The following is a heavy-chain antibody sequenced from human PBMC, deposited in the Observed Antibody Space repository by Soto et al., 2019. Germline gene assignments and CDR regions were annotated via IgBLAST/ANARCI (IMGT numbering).Heavy chain of an antibody. Sequence: QLQLQESGPGLVKPSETLSLTCTVSGGSISSSSYYWGWIRQPPGKGLEWIGSIYYSGSTYYNPSLKSRVTISVDTSKNQFPLKLSSVTAADTAVYYCARRERGVGATGWGQGTLVTVSS. CDR3: ARRERGVGATG. J-gene: IGHJ4*02. V-gene: IGHV4-39*01. D-gene: IGHD1-26*01. CDR1: GGSISSSSYY. CDR2: IYYSGST.